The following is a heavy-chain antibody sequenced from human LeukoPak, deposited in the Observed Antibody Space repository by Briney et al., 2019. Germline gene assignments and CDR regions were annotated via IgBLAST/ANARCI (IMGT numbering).Heavy chain of an antibody. CDR3: ARLADYGSGSYYLDY. CDR1: GFTFSHYE. V-gene: IGHV3-48*03. Sequence: GGSLRLSCEASGFTFSHYEMNWVRQAPGKGLEWVSYISSSGYTMYYADSVKGRFTISRDNAKNSLYLQMNSLRAEDTAVYYCARLADYGSGSYYLDYWGQGTLVTVSS. J-gene: IGHJ4*02. D-gene: IGHD3-10*01. CDR2: ISSSGYTM.